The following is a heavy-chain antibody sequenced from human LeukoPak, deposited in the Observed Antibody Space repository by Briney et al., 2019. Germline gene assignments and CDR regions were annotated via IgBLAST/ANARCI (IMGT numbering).Heavy chain of an antibody. V-gene: IGHV4-39*07. CDR3: VRDQHDYYFFYMDV. CDR2: IYSSGST. Sequence: SETLSLTCTVSGDSISSSNYYWGWIRQPPGEGLEWLGSIYSSGSTYYNPSLRSRVTISVDTSKNQISLKLNSVTAADTAVYYCVRDQHDYYFFYMDVWGKGTTVTVSS. CDR1: GDSISSSNYY. J-gene: IGHJ6*03.